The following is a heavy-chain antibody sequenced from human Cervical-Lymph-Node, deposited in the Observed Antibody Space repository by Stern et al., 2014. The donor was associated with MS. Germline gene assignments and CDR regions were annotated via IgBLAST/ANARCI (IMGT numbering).Heavy chain of an antibody. CDR1: GFTFRTST. V-gene: IGHV1-58*02. J-gene: IGHJ5*02. Sequence: VQLVQSGPEVKEPGTSVRVSCKTSGFTFRTSTIQWVRQARGQPLEWIGWINPGSGTNYAQKFHGRVSIIRDMSTSTAYMDLSSLTSDDTAVYYCAAETDMDGCCWFDPWGQGTLVTVSS. CDR3: AAETDMDGCCWFDP. CDR2: INPGSGT. D-gene: IGHD3/OR15-3a*01.